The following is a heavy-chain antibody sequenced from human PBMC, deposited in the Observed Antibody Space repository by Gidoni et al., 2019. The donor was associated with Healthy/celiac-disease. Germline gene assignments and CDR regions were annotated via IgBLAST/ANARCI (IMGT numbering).Heavy chain of an antibody. V-gene: IGHV4-34*01. Sequence: QVQLQQWGAGLLKPSETLSLTCAVSGGSLSGYYWSWILQPPGKGLEWIGEINHSGSTNYNPSLKSRVTISVDTSKNQFSLKLSSVTAADTAVYYCARPSIRRGLFDYWGQGTLVTVSS. D-gene: IGHD1-20*01. J-gene: IGHJ4*02. CDR2: INHSGST. CDR3: ARPSIRRGLFDY. CDR1: GGSLSGYY.